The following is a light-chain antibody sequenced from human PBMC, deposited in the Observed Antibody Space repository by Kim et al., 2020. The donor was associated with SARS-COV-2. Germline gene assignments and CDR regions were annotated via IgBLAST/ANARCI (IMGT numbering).Light chain of an antibody. CDR3: QQYNNYPLT. CDR1: QSINSW. CDR2: KAS. Sequence: SAAVGDRVTSTCRASQSINSWLARYQQKPRKAPKLLIYKASSLESEVPSRFSGSGSGTEFTLTISSLQPDDFATYYCQQYNNYPLTFGGGTTVEI. V-gene: IGKV1-5*03. J-gene: IGKJ4*01.